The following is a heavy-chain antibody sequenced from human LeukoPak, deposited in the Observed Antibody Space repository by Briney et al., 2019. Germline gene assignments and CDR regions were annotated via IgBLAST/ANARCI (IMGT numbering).Heavy chain of an antibody. V-gene: IGHV3-23*01. Sequence: GGSLRLSCAASGFTFSSYAMSWVRQAPGKGLEWVSAISGSGGSTYYADSVKGRFTISRDNSKNTLYLQMNSLRAEDTAVYYCAKKMSDTYYYDSSGYSVEDYWGQGTLVTVSS. CDR2: ISGSGGST. D-gene: IGHD3-22*01. J-gene: IGHJ4*02. CDR3: AKKMSDTYYYDSSGYSVEDY. CDR1: GFTFSSYA.